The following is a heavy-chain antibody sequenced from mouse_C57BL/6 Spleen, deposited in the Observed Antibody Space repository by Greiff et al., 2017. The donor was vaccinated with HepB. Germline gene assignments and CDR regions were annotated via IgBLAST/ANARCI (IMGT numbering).Heavy chain of an antibody. D-gene: IGHD1-1*01. CDR3: ARHYYGSSSYAMDY. J-gene: IGHJ4*01. V-gene: IGHV1-55*01. CDR1: GYTFTGYW. CDR2: IYPGSGNT. Sequence: QVQLQQSGAELMKPGASVKLSCKATGYTFTGYWIEWVKQRPGQGLEWIGDIYPGSGNTNYNEKFKSKATLTVDTSSSTAYMQLSSLTSEDSAVYYCARHYYGSSSYAMDYWGQGTSVTVSS.